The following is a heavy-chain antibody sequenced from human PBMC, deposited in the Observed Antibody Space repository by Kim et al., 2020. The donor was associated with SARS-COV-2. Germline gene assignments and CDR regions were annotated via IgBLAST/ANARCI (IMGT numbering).Heavy chain of an antibody. V-gene: IGHV3-21*01. CDR2: ISSSSSYI. Sequence: GGSLRLSCAASGFTFSSYSMNWVRQAPGKGLEWVSSISSSSSYIYYADSVKGRFTISRDNAKNSLYLQMNSLRAEDTAVYYCASLHLFDRPPGFDYYYYGMDVWGQGTTVTVSS. CDR3: ASLHLFDRPPGFDYYYYGMDV. J-gene: IGHJ6*02. CDR1: GFTFSSYS. D-gene: IGHD3-9*01.